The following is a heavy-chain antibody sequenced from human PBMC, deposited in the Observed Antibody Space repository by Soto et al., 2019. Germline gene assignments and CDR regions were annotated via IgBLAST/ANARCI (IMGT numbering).Heavy chain of an antibody. V-gene: IGHV3-13*05. J-gene: IGHJ6*02. D-gene: IGHD2-21*02. CDR1: GFILSNYC. Sequence: GGSLRLSCAASGFILSNYCMHWVRQATGEGLEWVSPICTTGDPYYSGSVKGRFTISRGNAENSVYLQMNSMSAGDTAVYYCARAGYDCCGYYFYAMDVWGQGTTVTVSS. CDR3: ARAGYDCCGYYFYAMDV. CDR2: ICTTGDP.